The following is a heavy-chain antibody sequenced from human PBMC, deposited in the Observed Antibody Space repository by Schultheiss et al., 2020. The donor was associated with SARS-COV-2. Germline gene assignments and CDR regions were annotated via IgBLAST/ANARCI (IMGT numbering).Heavy chain of an antibody. CDR2: IYYSGNT. CDR3: ARQEGRITIFGVVTPTYFDY. CDR1: GGSISSSNW. Sequence: SETLSLTCNVSGGSISSSNWWSWVRQHPGKGLEWIGYIYYSGNTYYSPSLKSRVTISVDTSKNQFSLKLSSVTAADTAVYYCARQEGRITIFGVVTPTYFDYWGQGTLVTVSS. J-gene: IGHJ4*02. D-gene: IGHD3-3*01. V-gene: IGHV4-4*02.